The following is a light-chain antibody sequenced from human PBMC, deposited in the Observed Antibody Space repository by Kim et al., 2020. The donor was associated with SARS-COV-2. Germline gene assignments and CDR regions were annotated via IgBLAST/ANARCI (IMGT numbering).Light chain of an antibody. Sequence: GQSITICCTGTNSYIVNYNYLFWYQQHPGKAPKLIIFDVTYRPSGVSDRFSGSKSGNTASLSISGLQAEDEADYYCSSYTSSSTLVFGTGTKVTVL. V-gene: IGLV2-14*03. CDR1: NSYIVNYNY. CDR3: SSYTSSSTLV. J-gene: IGLJ1*01. CDR2: DVT.